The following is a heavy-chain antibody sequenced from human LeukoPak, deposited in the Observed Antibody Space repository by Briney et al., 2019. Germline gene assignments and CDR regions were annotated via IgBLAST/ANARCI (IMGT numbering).Heavy chain of an antibody. CDR2: IYPGDSDT. Sequence: GESLKISCKGSGYSFTSYWIGWVRQMPGKGLEWMGIIYPGDSDTRYSPSFQGQVTISADKSISTAYLQWSSLKASDTAMYYCARTRGTMIVVDDAFDIWGQGTMVTVSS. CDR1: GYSFTSYW. V-gene: IGHV5-51*01. D-gene: IGHD3-22*01. CDR3: ARTRGTMIVVDDAFDI. J-gene: IGHJ3*02.